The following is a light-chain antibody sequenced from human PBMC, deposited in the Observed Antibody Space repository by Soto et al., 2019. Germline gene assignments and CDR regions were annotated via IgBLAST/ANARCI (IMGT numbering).Light chain of an antibody. V-gene: IGKV1-5*01. CDR1: QGISGL. CDR2: DAS. Sequence: IQMTQSQTSLSASVGDRVTITCRASQGISGLLAWYQQKAGKAPRLLIFDASSLMSGVPSRFSGSGYGTEFTLTINRLQPDDSATYYCQQYDSCSGWTFGQGTKVDI. J-gene: IGKJ1*01. CDR3: QQYDSCSGWT.